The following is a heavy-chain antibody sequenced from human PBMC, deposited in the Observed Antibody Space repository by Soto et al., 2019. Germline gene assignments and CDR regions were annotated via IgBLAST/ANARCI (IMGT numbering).Heavy chain of an antibody. CDR3: ARVVSSGYRWFDP. V-gene: IGHV4-34*01. D-gene: IGHD3-22*01. CDR1: VGSFSGYY. Sequence: SETLSLTCGVYVGSFSGYYWSWIRQPPGKGLELIGEVSHSGRVNANPSLKSRLTISVDTSKKQFSLKLISVTAADTAVYYCARVVSSGYRWFDPWGLGTTVTVSS. CDR2: VSHSGRV. J-gene: IGHJ5*02.